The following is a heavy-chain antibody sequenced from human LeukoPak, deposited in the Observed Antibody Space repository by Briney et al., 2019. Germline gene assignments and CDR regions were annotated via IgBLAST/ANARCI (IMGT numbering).Heavy chain of an antibody. CDR1: GITVADCA. J-gene: IGHJ4*02. Sequence: GGSLRLSCAASGITVADCAMHWVRQAPGKGLEWVSGIHWDADKIAYADSVKGRFAISRDNAKNTLYLQMTDLRPEDTASYYCAAHYYGTGTSQSDFWGQGTLVAVS. CDR2: IHWDADKI. CDR3: AAHYYGTGTSQSDF. V-gene: IGHV3-9*01. D-gene: IGHD3-10*01.